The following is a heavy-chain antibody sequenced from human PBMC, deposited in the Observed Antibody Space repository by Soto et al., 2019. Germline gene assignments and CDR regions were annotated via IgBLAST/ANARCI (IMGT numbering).Heavy chain of an antibody. CDR2: ISSSSSTI. D-gene: IGHD3-10*01. J-gene: IGHJ5*02. CDR1: GFTFSSYS. Sequence: EVQVVESGGGLVQPGGSLRLSCAASGFTFSSYSMNWVRQAPGKGLEWVSYISSSSSTIYYADSVKGRFTISRDNAKNSLYLQMNSLRAEDTAVYYCARDPFYYYGSGSYYNGGSWFDPWGQGTLVTVSS. CDR3: ARDPFYYYGSGSYYNGGSWFDP. V-gene: IGHV3-48*01.